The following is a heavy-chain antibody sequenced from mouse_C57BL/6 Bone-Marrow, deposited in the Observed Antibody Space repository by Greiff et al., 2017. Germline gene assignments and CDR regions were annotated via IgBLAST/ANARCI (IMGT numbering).Heavy chain of an antibody. V-gene: IGHV14-4*01. CDR3: TRSSLYGNYFFAY. CDR1: GFNIKDDY. CDR2: IDPENGDT. J-gene: IGHJ3*01. D-gene: IGHD2-10*02. Sequence: VQLQQSGAELVRPGASVKLSCTASGFNIKDDYMHWVKQRPEQGLEWIGWIDPENGDTEYASKFQGKATITANTSSNTAYLQLSSLTSEDTAVYYCTRSSLYGNYFFAYWVQGTLVTVSA.